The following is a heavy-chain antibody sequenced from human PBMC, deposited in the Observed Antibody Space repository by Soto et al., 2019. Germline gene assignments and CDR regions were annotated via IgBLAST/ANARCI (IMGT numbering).Heavy chain of an antibody. D-gene: IGHD1-1*01. CDR3: ARGRYGDY. J-gene: IGHJ4*02. CDR2: ISAHNGNT. V-gene: IGHV1-18*01. Sequence: QVHLVQSGAEVKKPGASGKVSSKGSGSASTTYGITWVRQAPGQGLEWLAWISAHNGNTDNAQKLQGRVTVTRDTSTSTAYMELRSLRSDDTAVYYCARGRYGDYWGQGALVTVSS. CDR1: GSASTTYG.